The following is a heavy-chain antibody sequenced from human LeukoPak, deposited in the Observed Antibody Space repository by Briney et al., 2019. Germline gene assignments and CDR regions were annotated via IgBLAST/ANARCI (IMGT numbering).Heavy chain of an antibody. D-gene: IGHD3-16*01. J-gene: IGHJ3*02. V-gene: IGHV3-53*04. CDR3: ARPRTFGAYDAFDI. Sequence: PAGGSLRLSCAASGFTVSSSYMSWVRQAPGKGLEWVSVIYSGGSTYYADSVKGRFTISRHNSKNTLYLQMNSLGAEDTAVYYCARPRTFGAYDAFDIWGQGTMVTVSS. CDR2: IYSGGST. CDR1: GFTVSSSY.